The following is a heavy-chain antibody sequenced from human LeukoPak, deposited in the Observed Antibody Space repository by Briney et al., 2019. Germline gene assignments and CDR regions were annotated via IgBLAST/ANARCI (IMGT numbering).Heavy chain of an antibody. D-gene: IGHD4-17*01. V-gene: IGHV5-51*01. CDR3: ARTVTTLSDTGYYYYYGMDV. J-gene: IGHJ6*02. CDR2: IYPGDSDT. Sequence: GESLKISCKGSGYSFTSYWIGWVRQMPGKGLEWMGIIYPGDSDTRYSPSFQGQVTISADKSISTAYLQWSSLKASDTAMYYCARTVTTLSDTGYYYYYGMDVWGQGTTVTVSS. CDR1: GYSFTSYW.